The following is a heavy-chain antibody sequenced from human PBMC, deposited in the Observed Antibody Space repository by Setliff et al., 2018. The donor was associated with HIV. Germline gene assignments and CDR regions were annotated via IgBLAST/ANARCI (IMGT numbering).Heavy chain of an antibody. V-gene: IGHV3-23*01. D-gene: IGHD3-9*01. J-gene: IGHJ4*02. CDR3: AKGYFDWLRAGTFDY. CDR1: GFTFSSYA. CDR2: ISGSGIGS. Sequence: PGGSLRLSCAASGFTFSSYAMSWVRQAPGKGLEWVSAISGSGIGSYYPDSVKGRFTISRDNSKNTLFLQMNSLRAEDTAVYYCAKGYFDWLRAGTFDYWGQGSLVTVS.